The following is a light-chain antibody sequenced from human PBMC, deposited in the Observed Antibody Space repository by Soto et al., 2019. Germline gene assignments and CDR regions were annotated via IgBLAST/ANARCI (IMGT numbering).Light chain of an antibody. Sequence: DIQMTQSPSSLSASVGDRVTITCRASQSISSSLNWYQQKPGKAPKLLIYAASSLQSGVPSRFSGSGSGTDFTLTISSLQPEDFATYYCQQSYSTHFSFGQGTRLEIK. CDR1: QSISSS. V-gene: IGKV1-39*01. CDR2: AAS. CDR3: QQSYSTHFS. J-gene: IGKJ5*01.